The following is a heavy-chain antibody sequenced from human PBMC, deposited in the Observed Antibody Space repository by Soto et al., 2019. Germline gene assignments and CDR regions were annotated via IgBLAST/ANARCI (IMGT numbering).Heavy chain of an antibody. CDR2: IYYSVNT. CDR1: GGSISSYY. Sequence: QVQLQESGPGLVKPSETLSLTCTVSGGSISSYYWSWIRQPPGKGLEWIVYIYYSVNTNYNPSLESRGTISVDTSKNQFALKLSSVTAADTAVYYCARTGITGTLPHAFDIWGQGPMVTVSS. D-gene: IGHD1-20*01. J-gene: IGHJ3*02. V-gene: IGHV4-59*01. CDR3: ARTGITGTLPHAFDI.